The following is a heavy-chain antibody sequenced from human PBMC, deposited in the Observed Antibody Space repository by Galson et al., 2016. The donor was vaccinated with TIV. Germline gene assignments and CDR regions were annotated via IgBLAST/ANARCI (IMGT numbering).Heavy chain of an antibody. CDR1: GFTFNTYK. CDR3: ARDGARNGAHSAFDI. V-gene: IGHV3-21*06. J-gene: IGHJ3*02. Sequence: SLRLSCAASGFTFNTYKMNWVRQAPGKGLEWISSISSRGTYTHYADSVKGRVTISRDNANNSLYLQMNSLRAEDTAVYYCARDGARNGAHSAFDIWGQGTMVTVSS. D-gene: IGHD2-8*01. CDR2: ISSRGTYT.